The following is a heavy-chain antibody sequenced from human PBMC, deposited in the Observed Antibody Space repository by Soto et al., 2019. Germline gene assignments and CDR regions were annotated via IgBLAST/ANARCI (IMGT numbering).Heavy chain of an antibody. J-gene: IGHJ6*02. D-gene: IGHD6-19*01. CDR1: GYTFTGYY. CDR3: ASPIAVAFPKRAYYYYGMDV. V-gene: IGHV1-2*02. CDR2: MNPNSGGT. Sequence: GASVKVSCKASGYTFTGYYMHWVRQAPGQGLEWMGWMNPNSGGTNYAQKFQGRVTMTRDTSTSTAYMELSRLRSDDTAVYYCASPIAVAFPKRAYYYYGMDVWGQGTTVTVSS.